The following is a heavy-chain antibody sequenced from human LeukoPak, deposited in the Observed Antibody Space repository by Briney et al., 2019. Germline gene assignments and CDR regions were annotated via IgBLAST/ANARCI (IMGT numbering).Heavy chain of an antibody. CDR2: IIPIFGTA. V-gene: IGHV1-69*05. CDR1: GYTFTSYG. CDR3: ARESSIYYDILTGYFPDHFDY. Sequence: GASVKVSCKASGYTFTSYGISWVRQAPGQGLEWMGRIIPIFGTANYAQKFQGRVTITTDESTSTAYMELSSLRSEDTAVYYCARESSIYYDILTGYFPDHFDYWGQGTLVTVSS. D-gene: IGHD3-9*01. J-gene: IGHJ4*02.